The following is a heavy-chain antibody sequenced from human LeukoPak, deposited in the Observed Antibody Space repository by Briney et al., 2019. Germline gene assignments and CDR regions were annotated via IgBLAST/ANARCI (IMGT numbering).Heavy chain of an antibody. CDR1: GYTFTGYY. CDR2: INPNSGGT. J-gene: IGHJ5*02. D-gene: IGHD2-15*01. V-gene: IGHV1-2*02. CDR3: ARSICSGGSCYFEVDP. Sequence: ASVKVSCKASGYTFTGYYMHWVRQAPGQGLEWMGWINPNSGGTNYAQKCRGRVTMTRDTSISTAYMELSRLRSDDAAVYYGARSICSGGSCYFEVDPWGQGTLVTVAS.